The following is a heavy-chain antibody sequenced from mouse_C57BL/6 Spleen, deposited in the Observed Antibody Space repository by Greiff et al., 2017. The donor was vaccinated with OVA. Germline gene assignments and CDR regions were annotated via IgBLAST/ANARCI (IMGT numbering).Heavy chain of an antibody. J-gene: IGHJ1*03. CDR2: IDPSDSET. V-gene: IGHV1-52*01. Sequence: QVQLQQPGAELVRPGSSVKLSCKASGYTFTSYWMHWVKQRPIQGLEWIGNIDPSDSETHYNQKFKDKATLTVDKSSSTAYMQLSSLTSEDSAVYYCARSRGSSFYWYFDVWGTGTTVTVSS. CDR3: ARSRGSSFYWYFDV. D-gene: IGHD1-1*01. CDR1: GYTFTSYW.